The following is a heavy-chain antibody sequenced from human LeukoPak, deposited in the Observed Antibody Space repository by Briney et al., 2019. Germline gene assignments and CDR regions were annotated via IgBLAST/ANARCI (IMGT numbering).Heavy chain of an antibody. Sequence: GASVKVSCKASGYTFTGYYMHWVRQAPGQGLEWMGGIIPIFGTANYAQKFQGRVTITADKSTSTAYMELSSLRSEDTAVYYCARGNTAGSGWYFLGFGVPNHFDYWGQGTLVTVSS. J-gene: IGHJ4*02. V-gene: IGHV1-69*06. CDR1: GYTFTGYY. CDR2: IIPIFGTA. CDR3: ARGNTAGSGWYFLGFGVPNHFDY. D-gene: IGHD6-19*01.